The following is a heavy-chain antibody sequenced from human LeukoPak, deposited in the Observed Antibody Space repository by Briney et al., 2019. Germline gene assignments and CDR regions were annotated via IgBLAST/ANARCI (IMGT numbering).Heavy chain of an antibody. J-gene: IGHJ2*01. CDR2: ISSGSSTI. V-gene: IGHV3-48*02. CDR1: GFTFSSYS. Sequence: GSLRPSCAASGFTFSSYSMNWVRQAPGKGLEWVSSISSGSSTIYYADSVEGRFTISRDNAKNSLYQQMKSLKDQDTTVYYYAKDDSSSWYKAWYSDLWGRGTLVTVSS. CDR3: AKDDSSSWYKAWYSDL. D-gene: IGHD6-13*01.